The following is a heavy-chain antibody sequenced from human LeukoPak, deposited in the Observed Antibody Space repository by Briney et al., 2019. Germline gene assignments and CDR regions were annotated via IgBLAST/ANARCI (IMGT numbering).Heavy chain of an antibody. V-gene: IGHV3-30-3*02. Sequence: GGSLRLSCAASGFTFSSYEMNWVRQAPGKGLEWVAVISYDGNNKYYADSVKGRFTISRDNSKNTVYLQVNSLRPEDTAVYYCAKRGYTSSWYIMDYWGQGSLVTVSS. CDR2: ISYDGNNK. CDR1: GFTFSSYE. D-gene: IGHD6-13*01. J-gene: IGHJ4*02. CDR3: AKRGYTSSWYIMDY.